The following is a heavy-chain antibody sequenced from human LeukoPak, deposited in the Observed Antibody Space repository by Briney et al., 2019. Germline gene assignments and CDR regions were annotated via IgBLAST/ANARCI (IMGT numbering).Heavy chain of an antibody. Sequence: GASVKVSCKASGYTFTTYYLHWVRQAPAQGLDWMGVITPSDGSTSYEQKFQGRVTMTRDTSTSTVYMELSSLRSEDTAVYYCARGGIELIDAFDIWGQGTMVTVSS. V-gene: IGHV1-46*01. CDR1: GYTFTTYY. CDR3: ARGGIELIDAFDI. CDR2: ITPSDGST. D-gene: IGHD2/OR15-2a*01. J-gene: IGHJ3*02.